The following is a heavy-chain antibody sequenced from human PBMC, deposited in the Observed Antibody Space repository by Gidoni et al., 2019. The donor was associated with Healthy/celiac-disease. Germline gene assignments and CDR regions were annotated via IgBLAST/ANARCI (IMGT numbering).Heavy chain of an antibody. Sequence: QVQLVQSGAEVKKPGSSVKVSCKASGGTFSSYTISWVRQSPGQGLEWMGRIIPILGIANYAQKFQGRVTITADKSTSTAYMELSSLRSEDTAVYYCALVGGASAAGNWFDPWGQGTLVTVSS. CDR2: IIPILGIA. CDR3: ALVGGASAAGNWFDP. J-gene: IGHJ5*02. D-gene: IGHD6-13*01. V-gene: IGHV1-69*02. CDR1: GGTFSSYT.